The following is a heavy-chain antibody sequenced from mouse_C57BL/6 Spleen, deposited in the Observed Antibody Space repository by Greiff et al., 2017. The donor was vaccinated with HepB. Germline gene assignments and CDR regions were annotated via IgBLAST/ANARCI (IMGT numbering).Heavy chain of an antibody. CDR3: TRSRDGYPFAY. V-gene: IGHV1-15*01. J-gene: IGHJ3*01. CDR1: GYTFTDYE. CDR2: IDPETGGT. Sequence: QVQLKESGAELVRPGASVTLSCKASGYTFTDYEMHWVKQTPVHGLEWIGAIDPETGGTAYNQKFKGKAILTADKSSSTAYMELRSLTSEDSAVYYCTRSRDGYPFAYWGQGTLVTVSA. D-gene: IGHD2-3*01.